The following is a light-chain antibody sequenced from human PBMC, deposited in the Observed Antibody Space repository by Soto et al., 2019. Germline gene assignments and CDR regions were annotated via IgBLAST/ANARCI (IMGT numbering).Light chain of an antibody. J-gene: IGKJ1*01. CDR3: PHYSLVWA. V-gene: IGKV1-5*01. CDR1: QSISRG. CDR2: DAS. Sequence: DIQMTQSPATLSASVGDRVTITCRASQSISRGLAWYQQKPGKAPKVLIYDASTLESGVPSRFSGSGSGTEFTLTITSLQPDDFATYFCPHYSLVWAFGQGTKV.